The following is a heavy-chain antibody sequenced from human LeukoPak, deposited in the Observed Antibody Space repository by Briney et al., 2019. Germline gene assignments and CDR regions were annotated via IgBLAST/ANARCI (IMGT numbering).Heavy chain of an antibody. D-gene: IGHD5-18*01. CDR3: ASAYTDYYGIDV. V-gene: IGHV1-2*02. CDR1: GYTFTGYY. Sequence: ASVTVSCKASGYTFTGYYMHWVRQAPGQGLEWMGWINPNSGGTNYAQKFQGRVTMTRDTSISTAYMELSRLRSDDTAVYYCASAYTDYYGIDVWGQGTTVTVSS. CDR2: INPNSGGT. J-gene: IGHJ6*02.